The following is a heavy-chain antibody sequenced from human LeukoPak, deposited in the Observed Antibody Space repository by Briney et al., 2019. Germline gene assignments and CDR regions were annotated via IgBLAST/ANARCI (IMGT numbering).Heavy chain of an antibody. Sequence: SETLSLTCTVSGYPISSGYYWGWIRQSPGKGLDWIGSIYHNGNTYYNPSPKSRATISVDTSKNQFSLRLKYVTAADTAVYHCARVYFIVVGGPGPFDYWGQGSLVTVSS. D-gene: IGHD6-19*01. CDR1: GYPISSGYY. J-gene: IGHJ4*02. V-gene: IGHV4-38-2*02. CDR3: ARVYFIVVGGPGPFDY. CDR2: IYHNGNT.